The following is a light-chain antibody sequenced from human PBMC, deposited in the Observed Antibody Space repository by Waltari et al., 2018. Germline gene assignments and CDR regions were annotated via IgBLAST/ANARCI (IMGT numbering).Light chain of an antibody. J-gene: IGLJ3*02. Sequence: QSVLTQPPSASGTPGQRVTISCSGSSSNIGRNHGHWYQQLPGMAPKLLIYRNNQRPSGVPDRFSGSKAGTSASLAVSGLRSEDEADYYFATWDDRLSGPGVFGGGTKLTVL. CDR2: RNN. CDR3: ATWDDRLSGPGV. CDR1: SSNIGRNH. V-gene: IGLV1-47*01.